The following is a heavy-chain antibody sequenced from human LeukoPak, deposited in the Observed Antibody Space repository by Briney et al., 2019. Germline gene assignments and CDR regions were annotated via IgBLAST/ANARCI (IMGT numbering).Heavy chain of an antibody. CDR1: GGSISNYY. CDR2: IYYTGST. Sequence: SETLSLTCTVSGGSISNYYWSWIWQPPGKGLEWIGFIYYTGSTSYNPSLKSRVTISVDTSKSQFSLKLSYVNAADTAVYYCARYTNSGLDYWGQGTLVTVSS. D-gene: IGHD6-6*01. CDR3: ARYTNSGLDY. J-gene: IGHJ4*02. V-gene: IGHV4-59*08.